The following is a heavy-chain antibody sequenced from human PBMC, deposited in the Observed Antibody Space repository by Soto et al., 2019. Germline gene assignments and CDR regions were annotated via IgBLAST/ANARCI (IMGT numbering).Heavy chain of an antibody. V-gene: IGHV3-23*01. CDR1: GSTFSSYA. Sequence: GGSLRLSCAASGSTFSSYAMSWVRQAPGKGLEWVSAISGSGGSTYYADSVKGRFTISRDNSKNTLYLQMNSLRAEDTAVYYCAKDMSSGSYLYYYGMDVWGQGTTVTVSS. CDR2: ISGSGGST. J-gene: IGHJ6*02. CDR3: AKDMSSGSYLYYYGMDV. D-gene: IGHD3-10*01.